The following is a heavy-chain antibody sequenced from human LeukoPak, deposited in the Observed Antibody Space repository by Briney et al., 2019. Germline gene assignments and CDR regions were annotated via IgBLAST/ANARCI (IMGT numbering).Heavy chain of an antibody. V-gene: IGHV4-59*08. J-gene: IGHJ6*02. CDR2: VYYSGNT. CDR1: GGPIRNYY. D-gene: IGHD4-17*01. CDR3: ARHSTVTTSYGVDV. Sequence: SESQSLTCTVSGGPIRNYYWSWIRQPPGKGLEWIGYVYYSGNTNYNPSLKSRVTISVDTSKSQVSLKLSSVTAADTAVYYCARHSTVTTSYGVDVWGQGTTVTVSS.